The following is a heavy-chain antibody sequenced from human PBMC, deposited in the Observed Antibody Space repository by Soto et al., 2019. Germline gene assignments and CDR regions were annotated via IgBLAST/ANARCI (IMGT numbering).Heavy chain of an antibody. V-gene: IGHV1-69*01. CDR3: ARDGGRHSGGIDY. D-gene: IGHD1-26*01. Sequence: QVQLVQSGAEVKKPGSSVKVSCKASGGTFSSYSINWVRQAPGQGLEWMGEIIPIFGTANYAQKFQGRVTSTADESTSTAYMERRSLRSEDTAVYYCARDGGRHSGGIDYWGQGTLVTVSS. J-gene: IGHJ4*02. CDR2: IIPIFGTA. CDR1: GGTFSSYS.